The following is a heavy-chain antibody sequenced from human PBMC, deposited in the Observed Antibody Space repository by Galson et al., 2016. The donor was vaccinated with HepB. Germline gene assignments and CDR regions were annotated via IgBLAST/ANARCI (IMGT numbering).Heavy chain of an antibody. CDR2: INPNSGGT. Sequence: SVKVSCKASGYTFTGYYMHWVRQAPGQGLEWMGWINPNSGGTNYAQKFQGRVTMTRDTSISPAYMELSRLRSDDTAVYYCAREGPTWYYGMDVWGKGTTVTVSS. J-gene: IGHJ6*04. CDR3: AREGPTWYYGMDV. CDR1: GYTFTGYY. V-gene: IGHV1-2*02.